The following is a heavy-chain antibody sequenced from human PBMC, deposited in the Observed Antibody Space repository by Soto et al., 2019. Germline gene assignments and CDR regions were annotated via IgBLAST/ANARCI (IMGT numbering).Heavy chain of an antibody. D-gene: IGHD3-10*01. CDR2: IIPMYGPA. CDR3: ARVTSMVQGVIDNWFDP. V-gene: IGHV1-69*01. J-gene: IGHJ5*02. CDR1: GGTFSSYA. Sequence: QVPLVQSGAEVKKPGSSVTVSCKASGGTFSSYAIHWVRQAPGQGLEWMGGIIPMYGPAKYAQRFQGRVTITADESTTTVYMELTSLTSQDTAVYYRARVTSMVQGVIDNWFDPWGHGTLVTVSS.